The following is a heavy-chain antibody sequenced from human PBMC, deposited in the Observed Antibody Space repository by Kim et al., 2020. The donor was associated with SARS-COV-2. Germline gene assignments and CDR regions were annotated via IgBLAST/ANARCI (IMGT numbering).Heavy chain of an antibody. CDR3: ATVSEWELQGVVYY. J-gene: IGHJ4*02. CDR1: GFTFSSYG. Sequence: GGSLRLSCAASGFTFSSYGLNWVRRAPGKGLEWISYISNSSRTIYYADSVRGRFTISRDNAKNSLSLQMNSLRDEDTAVYYCATVSEWELQGVVYYWGQG. CDR2: ISNSSRTI. D-gene: IGHD1-26*01. V-gene: IGHV3-48*02.